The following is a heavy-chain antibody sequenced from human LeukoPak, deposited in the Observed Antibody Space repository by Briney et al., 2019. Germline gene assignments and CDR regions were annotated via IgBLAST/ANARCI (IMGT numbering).Heavy chain of an antibody. CDR2: IYSGGST. V-gene: IGHV3-66*01. CDR3: ARTPGIAAAGTSWFDP. D-gene: IGHD6-13*01. Sequence: GGSLRLSRAASGFTVSSSYMSWVRQAPGKGLEWVSVIYSGGSTYYADSVKGRFTISRDNAKNTLYLQMNSLRDEDTAVYYCARTPGIAAAGTSWFDPWGQGTLVTVSS. CDR1: GFTVSSSY. J-gene: IGHJ5*02.